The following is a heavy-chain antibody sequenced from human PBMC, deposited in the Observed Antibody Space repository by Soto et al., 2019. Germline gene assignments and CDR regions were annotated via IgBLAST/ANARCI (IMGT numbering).Heavy chain of an antibody. V-gene: IGHV4-30-4*01. D-gene: IGHD3-16*01. CDR3: ARVGGRSRVKYNWFDP. CDR2: IYYSGST. Sequence: QVQLQESGPGLVKPSQTLSLTCTVSGGSISSGDYYWSWIRQPPGKGLEWIGYIYYSGSTYYNPSLKSRVTISVDTSKNQFSLKLSSVTAADTAVYYCARVGGRSRVKYNWFDPWGQGTLVTVSS. J-gene: IGHJ5*02. CDR1: GGSISSGDYY.